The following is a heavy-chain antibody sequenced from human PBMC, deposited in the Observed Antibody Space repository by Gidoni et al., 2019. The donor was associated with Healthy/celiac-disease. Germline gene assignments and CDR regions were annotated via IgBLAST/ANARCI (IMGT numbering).Heavy chain of an antibody. D-gene: IGHD3-22*01. CDR2: ISYDGSNK. CDR1: GFTLSIYA. V-gene: IGHV3-30-3*01. CDR3: ARGGHYYDSSGYYPYYFDY. J-gene: IGHJ4*02. Sequence: QVQLVESGGGVVQPGRSLRLSRPASGFTLSIYAIHWVRQAPGKGLEWVAVISYDGSNKYYADSVKGRFTISRDNSKNTLYLQMDSLRAEDTAVYYCARGGHYYDSSGYYPYYFDYWGQGTLVTVSS.